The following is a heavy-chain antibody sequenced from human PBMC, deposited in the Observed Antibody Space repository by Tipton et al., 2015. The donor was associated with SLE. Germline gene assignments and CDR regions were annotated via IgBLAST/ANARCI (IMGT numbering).Heavy chain of an antibody. CDR2: IYYSGST. J-gene: IGHJ3*02. D-gene: IGHD3-10*01. V-gene: IGHV4-39*07. CDR3: ARLMVRGAYAFDM. CDR1: GGSISSSSYY. Sequence: TLSLTCTVSGGSISSSSYYWGWIRQPPGKGLEWIGSIYYSGSTYYNPSLKSRVTISVDTSKNQFSLKLSSVTAADTAVYYCARLMVRGAYAFDMWGQGTMVTVSS.